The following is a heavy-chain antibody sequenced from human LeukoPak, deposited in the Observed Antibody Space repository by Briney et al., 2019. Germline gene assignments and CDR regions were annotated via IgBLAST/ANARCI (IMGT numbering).Heavy chain of an antibody. CDR1: GYTFTSYY. J-gene: IGHJ4*02. CDR2: INPSGGST. Sequence: ASVKVSCKASGYTFTSYYMHWVRQAPGQGLEWMGIINPSGGSTSYAQKFQGRVTMTRDTSTSTVYMELSSLRSEDTAVYYCARDLGYNHPLYYFDYWGQGTLVTVSS. V-gene: IGHV1-46*01. CDR3: ARDLGYNHPLYYFDY. D-gene: IGHD5-24*01.